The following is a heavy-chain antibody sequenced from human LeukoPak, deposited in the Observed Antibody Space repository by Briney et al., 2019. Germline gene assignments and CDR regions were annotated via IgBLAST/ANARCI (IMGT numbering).Heavy chain of an antibody. CDR2: IYYSGST. Sequence: SETLSLTCTVSGGSVSSGSYYWSWIRQPPGKGLEWIGYIYYSGSTNYNPSLKSRVTISVDTSKNQFSLKLSPVTAADTAVYYCARGYSGSCYEDWFDPWGQGTLVTVSS. J-gene: IGHJ5*02. CDR3: ARGYSGSCYEDWFDP. D-gene: IGHD1-26*01. V-gene: IGHV4-61*01. CDR1: GGSVSSGSYY.